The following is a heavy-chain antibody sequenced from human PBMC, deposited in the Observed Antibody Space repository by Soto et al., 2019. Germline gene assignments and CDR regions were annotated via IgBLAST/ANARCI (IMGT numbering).Heavy chain of an antibody. CDR1: GFTFSSYG. CDR2: IWYDGSNK. V-gene: IGHV3-33*01. Sequence: QVQLVESGGGVVQPGRSLRLSCAASGFTFSSYGMQWVRQAPCKGLEWVAVIWYDGSNKYYADSVKGRFTISRDNSKNTLYLQMNSLRAEDTAVYYCARDGDIVVVVAATGHYYGMDVWGQGTTVTVSS. D-gene: IGHD2-15*01. J-gene: IGHJ6*02. CDR3: ARDGDIVVVVAATGHYYGMDV.